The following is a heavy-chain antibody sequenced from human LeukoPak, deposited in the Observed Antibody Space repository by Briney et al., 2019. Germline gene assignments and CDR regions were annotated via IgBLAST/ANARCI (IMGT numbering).Heavy chain of an antibody. CDR1: GGSISSGSYY. CDR2: IYTSGST. V-gene: IGHV4-61*02. CDR3: ARGYGYYYDSSGSDYFDY. Sequence: SQTLSLTCTVSGGSISSGSYYWSWIRQPAGKGLEWIGRIYTSGSTNYNPSLKSRVTISVDTSKNQFSLKLSSVTAADTAVYYCARGYGYYYDSSGSDYFDYWGQGTLGTVSS. J-gene: IGHJ4*02. D-gene: IGHD3-22*01.